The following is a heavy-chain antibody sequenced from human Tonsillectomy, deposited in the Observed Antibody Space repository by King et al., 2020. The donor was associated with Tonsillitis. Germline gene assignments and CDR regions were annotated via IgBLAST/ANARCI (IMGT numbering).Heavy chain of an antibody. CDR3: AREGSTQDYGNAFDI. J-gene: IGHJ3*02. CDR2: IWDDGSNK. Sequence: QLVQSGGGVVQPGRSLRLSCAASGFTFSNYGMHWVRQAPGKGLEWVAVIWDDGSNKYYADSVKGRFTISRDNSKNTLYLQMNSLRAEDTAVYYCAREGSTQDYGNAFDIWGQGTMVTVSS. V-gene: IGHV3-33*08. CDR1: GFTFSNYG. D-gene: IGHD4-17*01.